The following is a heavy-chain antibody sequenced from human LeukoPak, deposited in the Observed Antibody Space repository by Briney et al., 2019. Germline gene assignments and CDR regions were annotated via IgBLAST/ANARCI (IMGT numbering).Heavy chain of an antibody. Sequence: GGSLSLSCAVSGFTFSDHFLDWVRQAPGKGLEWVGRSRSKAKSYTTEYAASVEGRFTISRDDSTNSLYLQMNSLKIEDTAIYYCVRVGTVAGSDYLDYSGQGTLVTVSS. CDR3: VRVGTVAGSDYLDY. CDR2: SRSKAKSYTT. CDR1: GFTFSDHF. J-gene: IGHJ4*02. D-gene: IGHD6-19*01. V-gene: IGHV3-72*01.